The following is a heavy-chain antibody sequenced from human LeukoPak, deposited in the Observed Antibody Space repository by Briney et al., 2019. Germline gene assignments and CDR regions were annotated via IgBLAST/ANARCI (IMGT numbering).Heavy chain of an antibody. V-gene: IGHV3-21*01. CDR1: GFTFSSYS. CDR2: ISSSSSYI. J-gene: IGHJ6*02. D-gene: IGHD3-10*01. CDR3: ASMYYYGSGSYYNVDYYGMDV. Sequence: GGSLRLSCAASGFTFSSYSMNWVRQAPGKGLEWVSSISSSSSYIYYADSVKGRFTISRDNAKNSLYLQMNSLRAEDTAVYYCASMYYYGSGSYYNVDYYGMDVWGQGTTVTVSS.